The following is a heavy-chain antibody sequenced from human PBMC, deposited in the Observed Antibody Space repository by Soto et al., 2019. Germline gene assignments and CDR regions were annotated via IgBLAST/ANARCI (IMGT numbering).Heavy chain of an antibody. D-gene: IGHD2-2*01. CDR3: ARPSHCSSTSCPPLY. J-gene: IGHJ4*02. CDR2: INAGNGNT. Sequence: ASVKVSCKASGYTFTSYAMHWVRQAPGQRLEWMGWINAGNGNTKYSQKFQGRVTITRDTSASTAYMELSSLRSEDTAVYYCARPSHCSSTSCPPLYWGQGTLVTVSS. V-gene: IGHV1-3*01. CDR1: GYTFTSYA.